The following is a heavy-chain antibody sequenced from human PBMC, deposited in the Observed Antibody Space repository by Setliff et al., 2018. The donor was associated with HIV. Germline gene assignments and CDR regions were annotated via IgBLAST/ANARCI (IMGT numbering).Heavy chain of an antibody. J-gene: IGHJ6*02. V-gene: IGHV3-23*01. D-gene: IGHD6-13*01. CDR1: GFSFSSYA. CDR3: ARDGGYSRSPHYYYYYGLDV. Sequence: GGSLRLSCAASGFSFSSYAMSWVRQAPGKGLEWVSTIRGGVGSPFYADSVKGRFTISRDNSKNTLYLQMNSLRAEDTAVYFCARDGGYSRSPHYYYYYGLDVWGHGTTVTVSS. CDR2: IRGGVGSP.